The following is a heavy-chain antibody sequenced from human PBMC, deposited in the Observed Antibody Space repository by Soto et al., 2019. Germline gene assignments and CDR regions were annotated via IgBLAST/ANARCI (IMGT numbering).Heavy chain of an antibody. CDR1: GFTFSSYA. CDR3: AKYRFEYSGSHPSAS. V-gene: IGHV3-23*01. D-gene: IGHD6-6*01. CDR2: ISGSGGST. Sequence: EVQLLESGGGLVQPGGSLRLSCAASGFTFSSYAMSWVRQAPGKGLEWVSAISGSGGSTYYADSVKGRFTISRDNSKNTWYWKRNGWRAEDTAVYYGAKYRFEYSGSHPSASWGKGTLVTLS. J-gene: IGHJ4*02.